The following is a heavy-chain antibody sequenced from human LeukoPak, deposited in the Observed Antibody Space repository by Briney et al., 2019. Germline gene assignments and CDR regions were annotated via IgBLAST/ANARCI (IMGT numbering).Heavy chain of an antibody. CDR3: ARDPGYDWNDAGISDYFDY. V-gene: IGHV3-48*01. CDR2: ISSSSSTI. D-gene: IGHD1-20*01. CDR1: GFTFSSYS. Sequence: PGGSLRLSCAASGFTFSSYSMNWVRQAPGKGLEWVSYISSSSSTIYYADSVKGRFTISRDNTKNSLYLQMNSLRAEDTAVYYCARDPGYDWNDAGISDYFDYWGQGTLVTVSS. J-gene: IGHJ4*02.